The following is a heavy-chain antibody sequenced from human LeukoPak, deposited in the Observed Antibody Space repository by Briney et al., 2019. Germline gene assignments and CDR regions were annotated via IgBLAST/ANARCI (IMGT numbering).Heavy chain of an antibody. CDR2: ISAYNGNT. Sequence: ASVKVSCKASGYTFTCYGISWVRQAPGQGLEWMGWISAYNGNTNYAQKLQGRVTMTTDTSTSTAYMELRSLRSDDTAVYYCASDVEIVGATTYWGQGTLVTVSS. D-gene: IGHD1-26*01. V-gene: IGHV1-18*01. CDR1: GYTFTCYG. CDR3: ASDVEIVGATTY. J-gene: IGHJ4*02.